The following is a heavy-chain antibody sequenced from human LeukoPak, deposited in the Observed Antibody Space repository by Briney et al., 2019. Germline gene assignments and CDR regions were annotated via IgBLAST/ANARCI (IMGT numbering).Heavy chain of an antibody. J-gene: IGHJ4*02. CDR2: IYHSGST. D-gene: IGHD4-11*01. V-gene: IGHV4-30-2*03. CDR1: GGSISSGGYY. Sequence: SETLSLTCTVSGGSISSGGYYWSWIRQPPGKGLEWIGYIYHSGSTYYNPSLKSRVTISVDTSKNQFSLKLSSVTAADTVVYYCARHGRDSNPYYFDYWGQGTLVTVSS. CDR3: ARHGRDSNPYYFDY.